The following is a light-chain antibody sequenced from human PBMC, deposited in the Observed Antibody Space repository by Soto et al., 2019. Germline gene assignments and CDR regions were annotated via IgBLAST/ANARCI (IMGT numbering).Light chain of an antibody. Sequence: QLVLTQPPSVSGAPGQRVTISCTGSSSNIGAGYDVHWYQQLPGTAPKLLIYGNSNRPSGVPDRFSGSKSGTSAPLAITGLRAEDEADYYCQSYDSSVVFGGGTKLTVL. CDR3: QSYDSSVV. V-gene: IGLV1-40*01. J-gene: IGLJ2*01. CDR1: SSNIGAGYD. CDR2: GNS.